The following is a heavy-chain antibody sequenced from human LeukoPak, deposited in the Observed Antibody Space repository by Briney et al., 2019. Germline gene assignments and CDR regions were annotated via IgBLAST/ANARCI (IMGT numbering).Heavy chain of an antibody. D-gene: IGHD2-2*01. CDR3: ARVDCSSTSCSYYYGMDV. V-gene: IGHV1-18*01. CDR2: ISPYNGNT. CDR1: GYTFTSYG. Sequence: ASVKVSCKASGYTFTSYGIAWVRQAPGQGLEWMGWISPYNGNTDYAQNLQGRVTMTTDTSTSTAYMELRSLRSDDTAVYYCARVDCSSTSCSYYYGMDVWGQGTTVTVSS. J-gene: IGHJ6*02.